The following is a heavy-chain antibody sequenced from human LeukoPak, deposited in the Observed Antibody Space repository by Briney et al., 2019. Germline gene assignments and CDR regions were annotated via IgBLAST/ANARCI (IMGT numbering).Heavy chain of an antibody. CDR2: INPNSGGT. V-gene: IGHV1-2*02. J-gene: IGHJ4*02. CDR1: GYTFTGQY. D-gene: IGHD3-10*01. CDR3: ASGSVTYSPDY. Sequence: ASVKVSCTASGYTFTGQYLHWVRHAPGQGLEWMGWINPNSGGTNYAQKFQGRVTTTTDTSISTASTERSRLRSDDPTVYYCASGSVTYSPDYWGQGTLVTVSS.